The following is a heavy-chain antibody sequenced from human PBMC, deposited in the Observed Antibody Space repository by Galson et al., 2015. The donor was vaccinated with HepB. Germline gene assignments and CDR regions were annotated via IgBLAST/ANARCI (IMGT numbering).Heavy chain of an antibody. D-gene: IGHD6-19*01. J-gene: IGHJ4*02. V-gene: IGHV3-23*01. CDR2: ISGSGGST. Sequence: SLRLSCAASGFTFSSYAMSWVRQAPGKGLEWVSAISGSGGSTYYADSVKGRFTISRDNSKNTLYLQMNSLRAEDTAVYYCARDQGEQWLVTFDYWGQGTLVTVSS. CDR1: GFTFSSYA. CDR3: ARDQGEQWLVTFDY.